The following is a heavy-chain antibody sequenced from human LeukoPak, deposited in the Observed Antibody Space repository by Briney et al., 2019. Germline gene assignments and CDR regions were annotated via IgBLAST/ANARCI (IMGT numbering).Heavy chain of an antibody. CDR3: ARTVKNGAYYFDY. J-gene: IGHJ4*02. CDR2: INSDGSST. CDR1: GFTFSSYW. V-gene: IGHV3-74*01. D-gene: IGHD2-8*01. Sequence: GGSLRLSCAASGFTFSSYWMHWVRQPPGKGLVWVSRINSDGSSTSYADSVKGRFTISRDNAKNTLYLQMNSLRAEDTAVYYCARTVKNGAYYFDYWGQGTLVTVSS.